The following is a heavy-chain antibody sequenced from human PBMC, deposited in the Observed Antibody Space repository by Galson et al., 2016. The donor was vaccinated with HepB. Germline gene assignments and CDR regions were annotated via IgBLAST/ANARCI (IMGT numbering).Heavy chain of an antibody. CDR1: GFSLSTSGVG. V-gene: IGHV2-5*02. CDR2: IYWDDDK. J-gene: IGHJ4*01. CDR3: ANKSGDYVTFDY. D-gene: IGHD4-17*01. Sequence: PALVKPTQTLTLTCTFSGFSLSTSGVGVGWIRQPPGMALEYLALIYWDDDKRYSPSLKSRLTITKDTSENQVVLTMTNMDPVDTATYYCANKSGDYVTFDYWGQGTLVTVSS.